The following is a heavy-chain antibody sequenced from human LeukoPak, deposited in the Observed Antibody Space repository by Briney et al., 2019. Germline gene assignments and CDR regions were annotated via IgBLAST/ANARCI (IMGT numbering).Heavy chain of an antibody. V-gene: IGHV1-46*01. Sequence: ASVKVSCKASGYSFTSYGISWVRQAPGQGLEWMGIINPSGGSTSYAQKFQGRVTKTRDTSTSTVYMELSSLRSEDTAVYYCASGYCSSTSCQRPLVYWGQGTLVTVSS. J-gene: IGHJ4*02. CDR3: ASGYCSSTSCQRPLVY. CDR1: GYSFTSYG. D-gene: IGHD2-2*01. CDR2: INPSGGST.